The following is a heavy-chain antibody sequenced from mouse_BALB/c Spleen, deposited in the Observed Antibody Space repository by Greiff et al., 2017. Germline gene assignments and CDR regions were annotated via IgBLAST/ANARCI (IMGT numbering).Heavy chain of an antibody. CDR1: GFTFSNYW. J-gene: IGHJ1*01. Sequence: EVKLVESGGGLVQPGGSMKLSCVASGFTFSNYWMNWVRQSPEKGLEWVAEIRLKSNNYATHYAESVKGRFTISRDDSKSSVYLQMNNLRAEDTGIYYCTSLYYDYDVPSVWGAGTTVTVSS. V-gene: IGHV6-6*02. CDR3: TSLYYDYDVPSV. CDR2: IRLKSNNYAT. D-gene: IGHD2-4*01.